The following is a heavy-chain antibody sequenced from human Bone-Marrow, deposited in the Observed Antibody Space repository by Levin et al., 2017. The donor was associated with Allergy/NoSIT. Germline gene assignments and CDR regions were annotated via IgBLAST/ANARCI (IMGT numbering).Heavy chain of an antibody. CDR1: GYTFTGYY. CDR2: INPNSGGT. Sequence: GASVKVSCKASGYTFTGYYMHWVRQAPGQGLEWMGRINPNSGGTNYAQKFQGRVTMTRDTSISTAYMELSRLRSDDTAVYYCARGGLGSSGNFDYWGQGTLVTVSS. D-gene: IGHD6-13*01. J-gene: IGHJ4*02. V-gene: IGHV1-2*06. CDR3: ARGGLGSSGNFDY.